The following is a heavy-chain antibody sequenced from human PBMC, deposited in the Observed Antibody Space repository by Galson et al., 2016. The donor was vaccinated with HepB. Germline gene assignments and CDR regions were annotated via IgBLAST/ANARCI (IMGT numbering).Heavy chain of an antibody. CDR2: INNDGSST. J-gene: IGHJ4*02. CDR3: ARSSSWYPYFFDY. D-gene: IGHD6-13*01. V-gene: IGHV3-74*01. Sequence: SLRLSCAASGFTFSSYWMHWVRQAPGTGLVRVSFINNDGSSTTYADSVKGRFTISRDNAKNTLFLQINSLRAEDTAVYYCARSSSWYPYFFDYWGQGTLVTVSS. CDR1: GFTFSSYW.